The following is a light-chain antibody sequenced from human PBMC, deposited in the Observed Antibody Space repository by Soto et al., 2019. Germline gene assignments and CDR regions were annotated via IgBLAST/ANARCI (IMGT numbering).Light chain of an antibody. Sequence: QSVLTQPASVSGSPGQSITISCTGTSSDIGGYNYVSWYQQHPGKAPKLMIYDVNNRPSGVSNRFSGSKSGNTASLTISGLQAGDEADYYCSSYTSSSTAVFGGGTKVTVL. CDR2: DVN. J-gene: IGLJ2*01. CDR1: SSDIGGYNY. V-gene: IGLV2-14*03. CDR3: SSYTSSSTAV.